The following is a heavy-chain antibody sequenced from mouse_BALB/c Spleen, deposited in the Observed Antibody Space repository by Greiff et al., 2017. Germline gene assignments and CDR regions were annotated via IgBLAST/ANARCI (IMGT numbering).Heavy chain of an antibody. J-gene: IGHJ4*01. V-gene: IGHV5-17*02. D-gene: IGHD2-3*01. CDR3: ARYYDGYYGGPFMDY. Sequence: EVKLMESGGGLVQPGGSRKLSCAASGFTFSSFGMHWVRQAPEKGLEWVAYISSGSSTIYYADTVKGRFTISRDNPKNTLFLQMTSLRSEDTAMYYCARYYDGYYGGPFMDYWGQGTSVTVSS. CDR1: GFTFSSFG. CDR2: ISSGSSTI.